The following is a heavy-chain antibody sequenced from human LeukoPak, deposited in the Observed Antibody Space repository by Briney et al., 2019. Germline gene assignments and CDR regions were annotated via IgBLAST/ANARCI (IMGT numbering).Heavy chain of an antibody. CDR1: GFTFSSYA. V-gene: IGHV3-23*01. J-gene: IGHJ4*02. D-gene: IGHD3-22*01. CDR2: INSGGTT. Sequence: GGSLRLSCAASGFTFSSYALSWVRQAPGKGLEWVSTINSGGTTYYADSVKGRFTIYRDNSKNTLYLQMNGLRAEDTAVYFCARDDYYYDTNDYFRFDYWGQGALVTVSP. CDR3: ARDDYYYDTNDYFRFDY.